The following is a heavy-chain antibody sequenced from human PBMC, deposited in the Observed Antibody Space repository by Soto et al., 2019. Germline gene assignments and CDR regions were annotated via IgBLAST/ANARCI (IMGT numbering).Heavy chain of an antibody. CDR2: INPNSGGT. V-gene: IGHV1-2*04. CDR3: ARSTGRQLPNYYYYGMDV. Sequence: ASVKVSCKASGYTFTGYYMHWVRQAPGQGLEWMGWINPNSGGTNYAQKFQGWVTMTRDTSISTAYMELSRLRSDDTAVYYCARSTGRQLPNYYYYGMDVWGQGTTVTVSS. J-gene: IGHJ6*02. CDR1: GYTFTGYY. D-gene: IGHD2-2*01.